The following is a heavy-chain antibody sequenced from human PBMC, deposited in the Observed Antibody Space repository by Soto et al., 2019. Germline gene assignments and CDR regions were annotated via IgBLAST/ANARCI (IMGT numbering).Heavy chain of an antibody. V-gene: IGHV3-21*01. D-gene: IGHD6-19*01. J-gene: IGHJ4*02. CDR1: GFTFRSYA. CDR2: ISSTSTYT. CDR3: ARDLALAGNY. Sequence: GGSLRLSCAASGFTFRSYAMNWVRQTQEKGLEWVSSISSTSTYTHYADSVKGRFTISRDNANNSLFLQMNSLRAEDTAIYYCARDLALAGNYWGQGALVTV.